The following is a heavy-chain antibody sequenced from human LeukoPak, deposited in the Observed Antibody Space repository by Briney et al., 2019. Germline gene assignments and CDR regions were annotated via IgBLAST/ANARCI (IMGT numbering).Heavy chain of an antibody. Sequence: PSETLSLTCAVYGGSLSGYYWSWIRQPPGKGLEWIGEINHSGSTNYNPSLKSRVTISVDTSKNQFSLKLSSVTAADTAVYYCARGDVRYSYGYRYYGMDVWGQGTTVTVSS. V-gene: IGHV4-34*01. D-gene: IGHD5-18*01. CDR2: INHSGST. J-gene: IGHJ6*02. CDR1: GGSLSGYY. CDR3: ARGDVRYSYGYRYYGMDV.